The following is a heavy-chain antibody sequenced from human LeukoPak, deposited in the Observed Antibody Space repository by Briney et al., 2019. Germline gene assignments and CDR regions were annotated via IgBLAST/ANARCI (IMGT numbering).Heavy chain of an antibody. CDR3: AKDPLGYGDINWLDP. D-gene: IGHD4-17*01. V-gene: IGHV3-23*01. Sequence: GGSLRLSCAASGFTFTNYAMSWVRQAPGKGLEWVSGISGSGGSTYYVDSVKGRFTISRDNSKNTLYLQMNSLRAEDTAIYYCAKDPLGYGDINWLDPWGQGTLVTVSS. CDR2: ISGSGGST. CDR1: GFTFTNYA. J-gene: IGHJ5*02.